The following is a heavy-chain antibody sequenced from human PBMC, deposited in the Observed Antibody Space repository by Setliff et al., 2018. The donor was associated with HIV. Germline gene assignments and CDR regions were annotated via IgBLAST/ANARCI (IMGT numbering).Heavy chain of an antibody. CDR2: ISSGSNTV. CDR3: ARGLVVVTDSDYDTNYYYYYYMDV. D-gene: IGHD5-12*01. J-gene: IGHJ6*03. V-gene: IGHV3-48*01. Sequence: QPGGSLRLSCAASGFTFSSYSMNWVRQAPGKGLEWVSYISSGSNTVHYADSVLGRFTVSRDNAKNSLYLQMNSLRAEDTAVYYCARGLVVVTDSDYDTNYYYYYYMDVWGKGTTVTVSS. CDR1: GFTFSSYS.